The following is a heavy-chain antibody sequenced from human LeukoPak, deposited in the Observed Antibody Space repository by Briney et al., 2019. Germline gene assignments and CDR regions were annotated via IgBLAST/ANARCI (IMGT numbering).Heavy chain of an antibody. Sequence: PGGSLRLSCAASGFTFSSYAMSWVRQAPGKGLEWVANIKQDGSEKYYVDSVKGRFTISRDNAKNSLYLQMNSLRAEDTAVYYCASGIVPRSWGQGTMVTVSS. J-gene: IGHJ3*01. V-gene: IGHV3-7*01. CDR2: IKQDGSEK. D-gene: IGHD2/OR15-2a*01. CDR3: ASGIVPRS. CDR1: GFTFSSYA.